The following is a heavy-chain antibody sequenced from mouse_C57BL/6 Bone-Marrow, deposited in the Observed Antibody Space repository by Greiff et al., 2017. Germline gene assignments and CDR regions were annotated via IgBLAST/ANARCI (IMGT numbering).Heavy chain of an antibody. CDR3: ARQLRLVGFAY. CDR1: GYTFTGYW. V-gene: IGHV1-9*01. Sequence: VQLQESGAELMKPGASLKLSCKATGYTFTGYWIEWVKQRPGHGLEWIGEILPGSGSTNYNEKFKSKATLTVDKSSSTTYMQLSSLTSEDSAVYYCARQLRLVGFAYWGQGTLVTVSA. CDR2: ILPGSGST. D-gene: IGHD3-3*01. J-gene: IGHJ3*01.